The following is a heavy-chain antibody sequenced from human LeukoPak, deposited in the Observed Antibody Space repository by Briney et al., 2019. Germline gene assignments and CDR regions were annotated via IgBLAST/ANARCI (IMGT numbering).Heavy chain of an antibody. V-gene: IGHV3-21*01. Sequence: GGSLRLSCAASGFTFSSYAMKWVRQAPGKGLEWVSSISSRSSYIYYADSVKGRFTISRDNAESSLYLQMNSLRAEDTAVYYCARNTWFGEGIDAFDIWGQGTMVTVSS. CDR2: ISSRSSYI. CDR3: ARNTWFGEGIDAFDI. CDR1: GFTFSSYA. D-gene: IGHD3-10*01. J-gene: IGHJ3*02.